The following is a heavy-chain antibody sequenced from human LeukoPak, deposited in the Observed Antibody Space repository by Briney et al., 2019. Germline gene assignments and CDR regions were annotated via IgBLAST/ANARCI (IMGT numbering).Heavy chain of an antibody. V-gene: IGHV4-30-2*01. J-gene: IGHJ5*02. CDR3: ARCTPPSWFDP. CDR1: GGSISSGGYA. CDR2: IYHGGST. Sequence: PSETLSLTCAVSGGSISSGGYAWSWIRQPPGKGLEWIGYIYHGGSTYYNLSLKSRVILSVDSSKSQFSLRLNSVTAADTAVYYCARCTPPSWFDPWGQGTLVTVSS.